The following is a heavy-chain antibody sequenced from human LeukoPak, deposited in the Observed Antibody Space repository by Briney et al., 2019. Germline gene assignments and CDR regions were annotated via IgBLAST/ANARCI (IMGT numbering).Heavy chain of an antibody. CDR1: GFTFSSYW. Sequence: PGGSLSLSCAASGFTFSSYWMHWVRQSPGKGLVWVSRINSDGSSTSYADSVKGRFTISRDNAKNTLYLQMNSLRAEDTAVYYCAREQTYYDFWSGYYTVGWFDPWGQGTLVTVSS. J-gene: IGHJ5*02. CDR2: INSDGSST. V-gene: IGHV3-74*01. CDR3: AREQTYYDFWSGYYTVGWFDP. D-gene: IGHD3-3*01.